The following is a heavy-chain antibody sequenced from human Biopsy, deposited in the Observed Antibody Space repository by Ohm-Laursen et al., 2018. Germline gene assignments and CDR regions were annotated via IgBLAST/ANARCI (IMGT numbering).Heavy chain of an antibody. D-gene: IGHD2/OR15-2a*01. J-gene: IGHJ6*02. CDR2: IYYSGST. CDR1: GDSISSYY. V-gene: IGHV4-59*01. CDR3: ARATNSTGWPYYYFYGMDV. Sequence: TLSLTCTVSGDSISSYYWSWIRQPPRKGLEWIGYIYYSGSTNYNPSLKSRVTISVDTSKNQFSLRLNSVTAADTAVYYCARATNSTGWPYYYFYGMDVWGQGTTVTVSS.